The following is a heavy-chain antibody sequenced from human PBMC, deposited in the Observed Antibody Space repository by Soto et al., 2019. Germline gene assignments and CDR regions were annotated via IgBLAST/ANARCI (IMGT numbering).Heavy chain of an antibody. V-gene: IGHV1-2*04. J-gene: IGHJ4*02. Sequence: ASLKVSCKASGYTFTGYYIHWVRQAPGQGLEWMGWINPNNGGTNYAQNFQGWVTMTRDTSISTAYMEVTRLKSDDTAVYYCAREHYGSGKVFDYWGPGTLVTVSS. CDR3: AREHYGSGKVFDY. CDR1: GYTFTGYY. CDR2: INPNNGGT. D-gene: IGHD3-10*01.